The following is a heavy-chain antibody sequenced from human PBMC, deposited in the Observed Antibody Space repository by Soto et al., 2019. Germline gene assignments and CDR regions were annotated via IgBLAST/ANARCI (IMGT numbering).Heavy chain of an antibody. J-gene: IGHJ4*02. CDR3: ARGSKKQLGNLVDY. Sequence: GGSLRLSCAASGFTFSSYWMSWVRQAPGKGLEWVANIKQDGSEKYYVDSVKGRFTISRDNAKNSLYLQMNSLRAEDTAVYYCARGSKKQLGNLVDYWGQGTLVTVSS. CDR1: GFTFSSYW. D-gene: IGHD6-13*01. CDR2: IKQDGSEK. V-gene: IGHV3-7*03.